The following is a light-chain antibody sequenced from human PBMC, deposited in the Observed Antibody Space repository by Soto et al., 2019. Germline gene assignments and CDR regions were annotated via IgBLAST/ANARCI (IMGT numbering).Light chain of an antibody. J-gene: IGKJ3*01. V-gene: IGKV1-33*01. CDR3: QHFDDPFT. Sequence: DIQLPQSPSSLSASVGDRVTITCQASQDIRNYLNWYQQKPGKAPTLLIHDASYLETGVPSRFSVGRSGTDFTFTISSMKPEDIATYDGQHFDDPFTSGPGTK. CDR1: QDIRNY. CDR2: DAS.